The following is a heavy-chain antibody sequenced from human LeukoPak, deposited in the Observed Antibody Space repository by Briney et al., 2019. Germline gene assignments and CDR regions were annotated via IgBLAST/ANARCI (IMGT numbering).Heavy chain of an antibody. V-gene: IGHV4-59*08. Sequence: SETLSLTCTVSGGSISGYYWSCIRQPPGKALQWIGYINDSGGTDYNPSLKSRVTISVDMSNDQVSLKLSSVTTADTAIYYCARHLPVRAGAARFLDYWGQGTLVTVSS. CDR2: INDSGGT. D-gene: IGHD4/OR15-4a*01. CDR1: GGSISGYY. CDR3: ARHLPVRAGAARFLDY. J-gene: IGHJ4*02.